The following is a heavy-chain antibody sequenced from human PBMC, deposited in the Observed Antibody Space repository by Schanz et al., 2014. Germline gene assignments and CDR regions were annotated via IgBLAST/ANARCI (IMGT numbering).Heavy chain of an antibody. Sequence: QLQLQESGPGLVKPSETLSLTCTVSGGSISSNSYYWGWIRQPPGKGLEWIGSIFYSGSTYNNPSLKSRVTISIDPSKTQFSLRLISVTAADTAVYYCARQGGYCSSTRCYHRYFDLWGRGTLVTVSS. CDR2: IFYSGST. D-gene: IGHD2-2*03. V-gene: IGHV4-39*01. CDR3: ARQGGYCSSTRCYHRYFDL. J-gene: IGHJ2*01. CDR1: GGSISSNSYY.